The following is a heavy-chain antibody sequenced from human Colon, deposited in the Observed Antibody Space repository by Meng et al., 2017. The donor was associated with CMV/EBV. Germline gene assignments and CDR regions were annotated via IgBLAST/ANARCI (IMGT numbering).Heavy chain of an antibody. J-gene: IGHJ4*02. CDR1: GFTFSSYG. V-gene: IGHV3-30*02. D-gene: IGHD2-2*03. Sequence: GESLKISCAASGFTFSSYGMHWVRQASGKGLEWVAFIRYDGSNKYYADSVKGRFTISRDNSKNTLYLQMNSLRAEDTAVYYCAKDLLDIVVVPAAIWVFGGVDYWGQGTLVTVSS. CDR3: AKDLLDIVVVPAAIWVFGGVDY. CDR2: IRYDGSNK.